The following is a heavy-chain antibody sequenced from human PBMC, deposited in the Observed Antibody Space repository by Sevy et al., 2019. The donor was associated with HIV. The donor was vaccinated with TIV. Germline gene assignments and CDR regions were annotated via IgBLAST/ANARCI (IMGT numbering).Heavy chain of an antibody. J-gene: IGHJ4*02. Sequence: ASVKVSCKASGYTFTSYGISWVRQAPGQGLEWMGWISACNGNTNYAQKLQGRVTMTTDTSTSTAYIELRSLRSDDTAVYYCARDLPAHYYDSSGPPRGNLDYWGQGTLVTVSS. V-gene: IGHV1-18*01. CDR1: GYTFTSYG. CDR3: ARDLPAHYYDSSGPPRGNLDY. D-gene: IGHD3-22*01. CDR2: ISACNGNT.